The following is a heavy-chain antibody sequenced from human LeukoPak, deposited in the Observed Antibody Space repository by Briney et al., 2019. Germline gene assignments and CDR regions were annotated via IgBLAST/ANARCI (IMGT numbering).Heavy chain of an antibody. V-gene: IGHV3-23*01. J-gene: IGHJ4*02. Sequence: GGSLRLSCAASGFTFSSYAMSWVRQAPGKGLEWVSAISGSGGSTYYADSVKGRFTISRDNAKNSLYLQMNSLRAEDTTIYYCTRVGYIDEGIDYWGQGTLVTVSS. CDR3: TRVGYIDEGIDY. D-gene: IGHD5-24*01. CDR1: GFTFSSYA. CDR2: ISGSGGST.